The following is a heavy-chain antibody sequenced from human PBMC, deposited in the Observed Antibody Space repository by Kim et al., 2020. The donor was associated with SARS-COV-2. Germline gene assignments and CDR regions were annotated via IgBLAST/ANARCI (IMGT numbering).Heavy chain of an antibody. J-gene: IGHJ5*02. CDR2: ITRSSNTT. CDR3: ARVVVTATNFVDR. V-gene: IGHV3-48*03. CDR1: GFSFGGFA. D-gene: IGHD2-21*02. Sequence: GGSLRLCCAASGFSFGGFAMPWVRQVPGKGLEWISYITRSSNTTSYAESVKGRFTISRDNAQMSLCLQMNSLRVDDSGIYYCARVVVTATNFVDRSGEGT.